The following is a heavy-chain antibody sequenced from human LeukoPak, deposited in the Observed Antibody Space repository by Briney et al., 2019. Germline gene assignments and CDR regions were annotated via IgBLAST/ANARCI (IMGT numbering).Heavy chain of an antibody. CDR2: IYPGDSDT. J-gene: IGHJ4*02. V-gene: IGHV5-51*01. D-gene: IGHD3-16*02. Sequence: RESLKISCKGSGYSFTTYWIGWVRQMPGKGLEWMGIIYPGDSDTRYSPSFQGQVTISADKSISTAYLQWSSLKASDTAMYYCARHGEYYDYVWGSYRLPDYWGQGTLVTVSS. CDR1: GYSFTTYW. CDR3: ARHGEYYDYVWGSYRLPDY.